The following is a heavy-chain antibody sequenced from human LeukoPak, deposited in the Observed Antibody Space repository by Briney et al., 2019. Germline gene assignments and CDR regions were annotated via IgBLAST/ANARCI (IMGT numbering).Heavy chain of an antibody. V-gene: IGHV4-30-4*01. D-gene: IGHD6-13*01. J-gene: IGHJ4*02. CDR3: ARGLGSSWYGD. CDR2: IYYSGSS. CDR1: GRSISSGDYY. Sequence: SQTLSLTCTLSGRSISSGDYYWSWIRPPTGKALEWMGYIYYSGSSYYNPSLKRRLIISVDTSKNQFSLKLSSVTAADTAVYYCARGLGSSWYGDWGQGTLVTVSS.